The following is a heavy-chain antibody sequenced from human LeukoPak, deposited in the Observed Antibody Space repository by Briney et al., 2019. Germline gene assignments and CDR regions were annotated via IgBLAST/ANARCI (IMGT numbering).Heavy chain of an antibody. CDR2: IIPIFGTA. Sequence: ASVKVSCKASGGTFSSYAISWVRQAPGQGREWMGGIIPIFGTANYAQKFQGRVTITADESTSTAYMELSSLRSEDTAVYYCGREGYCSSTSCRYRDWGQGTLVTVSS. J-gene: IGHJ4*02. CDR1: GGTFSSYA. D-gene: IGHD2-2*01. CDR3: GREGYCSSTSCRYRD. V-gene: IGHV1-69*13.